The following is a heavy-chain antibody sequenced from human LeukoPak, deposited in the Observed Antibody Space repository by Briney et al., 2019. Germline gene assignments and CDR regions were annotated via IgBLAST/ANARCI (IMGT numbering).Heavy chain of an antibody. CDR1: GFTFSSYA. CDR2: ISGSGGST. D-gene: IGHD6-19*01. J-gene: IGHJ3*01. Sequence: PGGSLRLSCAASGFTFSSYAMSWVRQAPGKGLEWVSAISGSGGSTYYADSVKGRFTISRDNSRLFLQMNSLTAEDAGVYYCAKDASAVAGPEGSFDVWGQGTVVTVTS. CDR3: AKDASAVAGPEGSFDV. V-gene: IGHV3-23*01.